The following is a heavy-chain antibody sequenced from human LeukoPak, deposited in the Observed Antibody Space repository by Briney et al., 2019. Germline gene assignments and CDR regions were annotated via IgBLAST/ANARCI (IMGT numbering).Heavy chain of an antibody. V-gene: IGHV1-2*02. CDR3: ARITRTQRVAFGY. CDR1: GYTFTSYT. J-gene: IGHJ4*02. Sequence: ASVKVSCKASGYTFTSYTINWVRQAPGQGLEWMGWINPNSGGTNYAQKFQGRVTMTRDTSISTAYMELSRLRSDDTAVYYCARITRTQRVAFGYWGQGTLVTVSS. D-gene: IGHD1-14*01. CDR2: INPNSGGT.